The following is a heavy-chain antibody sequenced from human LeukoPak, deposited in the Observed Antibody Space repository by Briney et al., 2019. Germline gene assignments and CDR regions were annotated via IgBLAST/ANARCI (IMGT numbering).Heavy chain of an antibody. CDR3: ASADYYDSSGLDY. CDR2: IYYSGST. CDR1: GGSVSSGSYY. Sequence: SETLSLACIVSGGSVSSGSYYWSWIRQPPGKGLEWIGYIYYSGSTNYNPSLKSRVTISVDTSKDQFSLKLSSVTAADTAVYYCASADYYDSSGLDYWGQGTLVTVSS. J-gene: IGHJ4*02. V-gene: IGHV4-61*01. D-gene: IGHD3-22*01.